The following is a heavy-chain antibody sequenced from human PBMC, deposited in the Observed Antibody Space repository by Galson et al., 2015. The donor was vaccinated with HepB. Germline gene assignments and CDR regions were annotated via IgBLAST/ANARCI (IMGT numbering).Heavy chain of an antibody. CDR2: INPSGGST. V-gene: IGHV1-46*01. Sequence: SVKVSCKASGYTFTSYYMHWVRQAPGQGLEWMGIINPSGGSTSYAQKFQGRVTMTRDTSTSTVYMELSSLRSEDTAVYYCAREGWVYGSRVNAFDIWGQGTMVTVSS. CDR1: GYTFTSYY. CDR3: AREGWVYGSRVNAFDI. D-gene: IGHD3-10*01. J-gene: IGHJ3*02.